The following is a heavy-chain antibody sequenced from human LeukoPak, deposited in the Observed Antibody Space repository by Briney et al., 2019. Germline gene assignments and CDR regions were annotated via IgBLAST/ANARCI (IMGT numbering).Heavy chain of an antibody. V-gene: IGHV4-4*07. CDR3: ARGVLGSSSSPMGY. CDR2: IYTSGST. J-gene: IGHJ4*02. Sequence: AETLSLTCPVSGGSISSYYWSWIRQPAGKGLEWIGRIYTSGSTNYNPSLKSRVTMSVDSSKNQDSLKLSSVTAADTAVYYCARGVLGSSSSPMGYWGEGTLVTLS. D-gene: IGHD6-13*01. CDR1: GGSISSYY.